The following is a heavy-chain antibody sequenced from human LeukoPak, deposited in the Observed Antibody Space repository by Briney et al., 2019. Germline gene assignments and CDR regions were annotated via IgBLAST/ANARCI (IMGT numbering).Heavy chain of an antibody. Sequence: SETLSLTCTVSGYSISSGYYWGWIRQPPGKGLEWIGSFYQSGSTYYNPSLKSPVTISVDTSKNQFSLKLSSVTAADTAVYYCARIYSSSWYVYYYYYMDVWGKGTTVTVSS. CDR1: GYSISSGYY. J-gene: IGHJ6*03. D-gene: IGHD6-13*01. CDR3: ARIYSSSWYVYYYYYMDV. V-gene: IGHV4-38-2*02. CDR2: FYQSGST.